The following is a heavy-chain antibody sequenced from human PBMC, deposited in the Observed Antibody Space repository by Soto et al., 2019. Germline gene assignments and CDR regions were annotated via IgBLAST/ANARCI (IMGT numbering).Heavy chain of an antibody. J-gene: IGHJ2*01. CDR2: IIPIFATP. CDR3: ARHLCADFRNWFFDL. CDR1: GDSFNNFA. V-gene: IGHV1-69*12. D-gene: IGHD4-4*01. Sequence: QVQLVQSGAEVKKPGSSVKISCRAPGDSFNNFALSWVRQAPGLGLEWMGGIIPIFATPTYAPKFQDRVTFTADESTTTAYMELSTLRSDDTAVYYCARHLCADFRNWFFDLWGRGTLVTVSS.